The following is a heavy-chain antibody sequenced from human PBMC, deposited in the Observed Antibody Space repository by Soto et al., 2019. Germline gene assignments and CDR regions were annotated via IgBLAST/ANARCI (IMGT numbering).Heavy chain of an antibody. Sequence: SETLSLTCTVSGGSISSSSYYWGWIRQPPGKGLEWIGSIYYSGSTYYNPSLKSRVTISVDTSKNQFSLKLSSVTAADTAVYYCARGGGDYGDYFWVDRWFDPWGQGTLVTVSS. CDR2: IYYSGST. D-gene: IGHD4-17*01. CDR1: GGSISSSSYY. J-gene: IGHJ5*02. CDR3: ARGGGDYGDYFWVDRWFDP. V-gene: IGHV4-39*07.